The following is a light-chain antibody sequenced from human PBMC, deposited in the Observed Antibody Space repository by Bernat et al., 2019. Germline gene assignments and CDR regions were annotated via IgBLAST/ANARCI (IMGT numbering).Light chain of an antibody. Sequence: QAGLTQPPSMSKGLRQTATLTCTGNIDNVGYQGAAWLQQHQGHPPKPLSYRNNLRPSGISERFSAARSGNTASLTITGLQPEDEADYYCSAWDASLSAWVFGGGTKLTVL. V-gene: IGLV10-54*01. CDR3: SAWDASLSAWV. CDR2: RNN. J-gene: IGLJ3*02. CDR1: IDNVGYQG.